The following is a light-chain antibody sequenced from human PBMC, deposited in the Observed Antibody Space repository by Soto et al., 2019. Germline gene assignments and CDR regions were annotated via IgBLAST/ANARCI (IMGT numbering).Light chain of an antibody. Sequence: DIPLPQSPSSVSASVGDRVTLTCRASQGISNWLAWYQQKPGKAPKLLISAASTLQGGVPSRFSGSFSGTDFTLTITSLQAEDFATYFCQQAYSLPVTFGQGTKLEIK. CDR1: QGISNW. CDR3: QQAYSLPVT. J-gene: IGKJ2*01. V-gene: IGKV1-12*01. CDR2: AAS.